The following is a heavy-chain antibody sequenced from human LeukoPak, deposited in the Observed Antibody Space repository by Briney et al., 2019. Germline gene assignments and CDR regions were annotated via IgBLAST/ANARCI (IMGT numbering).Heavy chain of an antibody. Sequence: ASVKVSCKASGYTFTSYYMHWVRQTPGQGLEWMGIINPSGGSTGYAQKFQGRVTMTRDMSTSTVYMELSSLRSEDTAVYYCARDLSIAARDNWFDPWGQGTLVTVSS. J-gene: IGHJ5*02. CDR3: ARDLSIAARDNWFDP. V-gene: IGHV1-46*01. D-gene: IGHD6-6*01. CDR2: INPSGGST. CDR1: GYTFTSYY.